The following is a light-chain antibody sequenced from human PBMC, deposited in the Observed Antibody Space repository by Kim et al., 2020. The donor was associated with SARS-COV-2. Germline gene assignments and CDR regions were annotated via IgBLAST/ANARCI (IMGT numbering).Light chain of an antibody. CDR2: LNSDGSH. Sequence: QLVLTQSPSAPASLGASVKLTCTLSSGHSRNAIAWHQQQPERGPRYLMKLNSDGSHTRGDGIPDRFSSSSSGAERYLTISSLQSEDEADYYCQTWDTGIHVFGGGTQLTVL. CDR3: QTWDTGIHV. CDR1: SGHSRNA. V-gene: IGLV4-69*01. J-gene: IGLJ7*01.